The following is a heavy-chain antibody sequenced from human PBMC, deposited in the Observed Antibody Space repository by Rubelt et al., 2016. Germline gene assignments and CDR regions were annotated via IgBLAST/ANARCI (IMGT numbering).Heavy chain of an antibody. CDR1: GGSISSYY. CDR3: ARGGNYYNY. Sequence: QVQLQESGPGLVKPSETLSLTCTVSGGSISSYYWSWIRQPPGTGLEWIGYIYYSGSTNYNPSLKSPVTISVDTSKNQFSLRLSSVTAADTAVYYCARGGNYYNYWGQGTLVTVSS. J-gene: IGHJ4*02. V-gene: IGHV4-59*01. CDR2: IYYSGST. D-gene: IGHD1-26*01.